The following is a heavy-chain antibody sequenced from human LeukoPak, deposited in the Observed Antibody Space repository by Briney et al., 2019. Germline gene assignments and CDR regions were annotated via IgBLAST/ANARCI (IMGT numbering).Heavy chain of an antibody. D-gene: IGHD6-19*01. CDR1: GFTFSRYN. CDR2: ISGRSNHI. V-gene: IGHV3-21*01. Sequence: GGSLRLSCAGSGFTFSRYNLNWFRQAPGKGLERVSSISGRSNHIFYAGSVKGRFTISRDNAKNSLYLQMNSLGAEDMAVYYCARDAQWLVPEGYYYYMDVWGKGTTVTVSS. J-gene: IGHJ6*03. CDR3: ARDAQWLVPEGYYYYMDV.